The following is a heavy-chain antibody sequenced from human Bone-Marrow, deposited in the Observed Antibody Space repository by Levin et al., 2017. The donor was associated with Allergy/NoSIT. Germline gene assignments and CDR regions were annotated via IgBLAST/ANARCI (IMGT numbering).Heavy chain of an antibody. CDR3: ARETPGRGSYLDY. CDR2: MSYDGSYK. Sequence: GGSLRLSCAASRFTFSNYAMHWVRQAPGKGLEWVARMSYDGSYKDYADSVKGRFTISRDNSKNTLYLQMTTLRPDDTAVSYCARETPGRGSYLDYWGQGTLVIVSS. J-gene: IGHJ4*02. D-gene: IGHD1-14*01. V-gene: IGHV3-30*04. CDR1: RFTFSNYA.